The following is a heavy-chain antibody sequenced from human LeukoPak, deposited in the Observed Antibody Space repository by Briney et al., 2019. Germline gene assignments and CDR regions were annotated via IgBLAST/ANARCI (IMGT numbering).Heavy chain of an antibody. V-gene: IGHV5-51*01. Sequence: GESLKISCKGSGFIYINYWIGWVRQMPGQGLEWMGIIYPGDSDTRYSPPFQGQVTISVDRSINTAYLQWSSLKASDTAMYYCVRRGFCSGDNCFSHAFDIWGQGTMVTVSS. CDR3: VRRGFCSGDNCFSHAFDI. CDR2: IYPGDSDT. D-gene: IGHD2-15*01. J-gene: IGHJ3*02. CDR1: GFIYINYW.